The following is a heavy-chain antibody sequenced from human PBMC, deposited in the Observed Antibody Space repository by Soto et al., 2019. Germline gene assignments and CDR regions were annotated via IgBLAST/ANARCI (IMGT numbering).Heavy chain of an antibody. CDR2: IYYSGST. CDR3: ARGAVQLWSDYYYGMDV. D-gene: IGHD5-18*01. V-gene: IGHV4-31*03. Sequence: PSETLSLTCTVSGGSISSGGYYWSWIRQHPGKGLEWIGYIYYSGSTYYNPSPKSRVTISVDTSKNQFSLKLSSMTAADTAVYYCARGAVQLWSDYYYGMDVWGQGTTVTVTS. J-gene: IGHJ6*02. CDR1: GGSISSGGYY.